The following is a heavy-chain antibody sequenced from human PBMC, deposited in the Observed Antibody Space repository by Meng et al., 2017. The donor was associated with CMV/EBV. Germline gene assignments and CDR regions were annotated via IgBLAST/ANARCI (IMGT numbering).Heavy chain of an antibody. Sequence: QTTLQGVGPTVCKPLRTLSPTCTLCVVSPSTSRVGVGWIRQPPGKALEWLALIYWDDEKRYSPSLKSRLTITKDTSKNQVVLTMTNMDPVDTATYYCAHRGSYGYHGYWGQGTLVTVSS. CDR2: IYWDDEK. CDR3: AHRGSYGYHGY. J-gene: IGHJ4*02. V-gene: IGHV2-5*02. D-gene: IGHD5-18*01. CDR1: VVSPSTSRVG.